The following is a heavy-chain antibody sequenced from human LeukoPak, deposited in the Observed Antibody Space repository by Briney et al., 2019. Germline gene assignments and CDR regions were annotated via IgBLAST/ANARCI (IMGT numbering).Heavy chain of an antibody. Sequence: PGGSLRLSCAASGFTFSSYSMNWVRQAPGKGLEWVSSISSSSSYIYYADSVKGRFTISRDNAKNSLYLQMNSLRAEDTAVYYCAKADGYNSGGFDYWGQGTLVTVSS. CDR1: GFTFSSYS. CDR3: AKADGYNSGGFDY. D-gene: IGHD5-24*01. CDR2: ISSSSSYI. J-gene: IGHJ4*02. V-gene: IGHV3-21*04.